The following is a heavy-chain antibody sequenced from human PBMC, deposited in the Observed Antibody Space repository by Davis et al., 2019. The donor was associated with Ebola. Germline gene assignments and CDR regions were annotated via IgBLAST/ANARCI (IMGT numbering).Heavy chain of an antibody. V-gene: IGHV3-23*01. CDR3: AKDPMYYYDSSGYRD. Sequence: GGSLRLSCAASGFTFSSYEMNWVRQAPGKGLEWVSGISGSGGSTYYADSVKGRFTISRDNSKNTLYLQMNSLRAEDTAVYYCAKDPMYYYDSSGYRDWGQGTLVTVSS. D-gene: IGHD3-22*01. J-gene: IGHJ4*02. CDR1: GFTFSSYE. CDR2: ISGSGGST.